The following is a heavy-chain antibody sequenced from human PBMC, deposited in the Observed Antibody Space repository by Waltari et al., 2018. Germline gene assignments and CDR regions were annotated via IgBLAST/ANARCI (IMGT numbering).Heavy chain of an antibody. Sequence: EVQLVESGGGLVKPGGSLRLSCVGSGFTFRDAWMNWVRQAPGKGLEWVGRIKTRTGDGTRDYKAPVEGRFTISRDDLKNTLYLQMNSLKTEDTAVYYCTTDLRYCSGGSCFTRDYWGQGTLVTVSS. J-gene: IGHJ4*02. CDR2: IKTRTGDGTR. CDR1: GFTFRDAW. V-gene: IGHV3-15*01. CDR3: TTDLRYCSGGSCFTRDY. D-gene: IGHD2-15*01.